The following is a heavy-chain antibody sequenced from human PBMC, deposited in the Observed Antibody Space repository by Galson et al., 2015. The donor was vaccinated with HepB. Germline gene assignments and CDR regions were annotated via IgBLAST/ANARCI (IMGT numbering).Heavy chain of an antibody. V-gene: IGHV1-69*13. Sequence: SVKVSCKASGGTFSSYAISWVRQAPGQGLEWMGGIIPIFGTANYAQKFQGRVTITADESTSTAYMELSSLRSEDTAVYYCAREADQITTNYDILTGPSAYWGQGTLVTVSS. CDR2: IIPIFGTA. D-gene: IGHD3-9*01. CDR3: AREADQITTNYDILTGPSAY. CDR1: GGTFSSYA. J-gene: IGHJ4*02.